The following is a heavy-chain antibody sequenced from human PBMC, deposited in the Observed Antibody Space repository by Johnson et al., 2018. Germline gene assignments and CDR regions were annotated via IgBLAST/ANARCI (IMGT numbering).Heavy chain of an antibody. CDR1: GGSFSGYY. V-gene: IGHV4-34*01. CDR3: ARRYHYMDG. J-gene: IGHJ6*03. CDR2: INHSGST. Sequence: QVQLQQWGAGLLKHSETLSLTCAVYGGSFSGYYWSWIRQPPGKGLEWIGDINHSGSTNYNPSLKLRVTISVDTSKNQLSLKLRSVTAADTAVYYCARRYHYMDGWGKGTTVTVYS.